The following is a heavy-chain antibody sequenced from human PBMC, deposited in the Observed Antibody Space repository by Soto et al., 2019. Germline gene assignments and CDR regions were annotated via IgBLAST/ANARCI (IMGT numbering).Heavy chain of an antibody. D-gene: IGHD3-3*01. V-gene: IGHV4-4*07. Sequence: QVQLQESGPGLVKPSETLSLNCTVTGGTISGYYWTWIRQSAGGGLEWIGRIYSSGSTNYNPSLKSRVTISLDTSMNHFSLRLSSVTAADTAVYYCARGQRFSDWFDPWGQGPLVTVSS. CDR3: ARGQRFSDWFDP. CDR2: IYSSGST. J-gene: IGHJ5*02. CDR1: GGTISGYY.